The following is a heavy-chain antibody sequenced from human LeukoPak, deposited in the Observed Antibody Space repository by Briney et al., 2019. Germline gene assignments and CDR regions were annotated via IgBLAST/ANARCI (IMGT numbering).Heavy chain of an antibody. Sequence: GGSLRLSCAASGFTFSSYGMSWVRQASGKGLEWVSGISGSGGTTYYADSVKGRFTISRDNSKNTLYLQMNSLRAEDTAVYYCARAVGSGTYYQYYNYYMDVWGKGTTVTISS. V-gene: IGHV3-23*01. J-gene: IGHJ6*03. CDR2: ISGSGGTT. CDR1: GFTFSSYG. CDR3: ARAVGSGTYYQYYNYYMDV. D-gene: IGHD3-10*01.